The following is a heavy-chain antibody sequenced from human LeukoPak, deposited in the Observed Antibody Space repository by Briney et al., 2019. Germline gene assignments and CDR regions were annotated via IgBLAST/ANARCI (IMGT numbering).Heavy chain of an antibody. D-gene: IGHD3-16*01. Sequence: GGSLRLSCAASGFTIGGFAVTSVRQAPGKGLEWVSSIGSDYKTHYSESVKGRFAISRDNSQSTVFLQMNSLRVEDTAMYFCARATFGRYWYFDTWGRGTLVTVSS. CDR3: ARATFGRYWYFDT. CDR2: IGSDYKT. V-gene: IGHV3-23*01. CDR1: GFTIGGFA. J-gene: IGHJ2*01.